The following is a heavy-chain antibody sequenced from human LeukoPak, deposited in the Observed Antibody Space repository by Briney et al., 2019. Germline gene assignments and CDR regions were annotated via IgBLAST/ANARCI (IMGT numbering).Heavy chain of an antibody. J-gene: IGHJ4*02. CDR1: GGSISSYY. D-gene: IGHD1-1*01. CDR3: ARYWSRFDY. V-gene: IGHV4-59*08. CDR2: IYYSGTT. Sequence: PSETLSLTCTVSGGSISSYYWSWIRQPPGKGLEWIGYIYYSGTTNYNPSLKSRVTISVDTSKNQFTLKLSSVTAADTAVYFCARYWSRFDYWGQGTLVTVSS.